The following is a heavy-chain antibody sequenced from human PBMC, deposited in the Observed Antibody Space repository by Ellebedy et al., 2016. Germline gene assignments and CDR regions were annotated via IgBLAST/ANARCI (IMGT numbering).Heavy chain of an antibody. CDR3: ASQPVLLWFGELKTDNWFDP. CDR1: GYTFTSYA. V-gene: IGHV1-3*01. J-gene: IGHJ5*02. D-gene: IGHD3-10*01. Sequence: ASVKVSCXASGYTFTSYAMHWVRQAPGQRLEWMGWINAGNGNTKYSQKFQGRVTITRDTSASTAYMELSSLRSEDTAVYYCASQPVLLWFGELKTDNWFDPWGQGTLVTVSS. CDR2: INAGNGNT.